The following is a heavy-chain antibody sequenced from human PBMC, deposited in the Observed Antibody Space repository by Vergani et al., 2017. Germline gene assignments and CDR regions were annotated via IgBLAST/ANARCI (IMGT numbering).Heavy chain of an antibody. Sequence: QVQLVQSGAEVKKPGASVKVSCKASGYTFTSYGISWVRQAPGQGLEWMGWISAYNGNTNYAQKLQGRVTMTTDTSTSTAYMELRSLRSDDTAVYYCARDRAVVTAIFSQREIFSLHHFDYWGQGTLVTVSS. D-gene: IGHD2-21*02. V-gene: IGHV1-18*01. CDR2: ISAYNGNT. CDR3: ARDRAVVTAIFSQREIFSLHHFDY. CDR1: GYTFTSYG. J-gene: IGHJ4*02.